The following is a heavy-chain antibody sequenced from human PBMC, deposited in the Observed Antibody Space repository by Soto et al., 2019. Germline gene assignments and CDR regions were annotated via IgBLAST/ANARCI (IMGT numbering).Heavy chain of an antibody. Sequence: GGSLRLSCVASEFTFSNYWMSWVRQAPGKGLEWVANIKKDGSEKYYVDSVKGRFTISRDNAENSLYLQMNSLRAEDTALYYCARVYPGTGWPFHYYGMDVWGQGTTVTVSS. CDR1: EFTFSNYW. CDR3: ARVYPGTGWPFHYYGMDV. D-gene: IGHD6-25*01. CDR2: IKKDGSEK. V-gene: IGHV3-7*01. J-gene: IGHJ6*02.